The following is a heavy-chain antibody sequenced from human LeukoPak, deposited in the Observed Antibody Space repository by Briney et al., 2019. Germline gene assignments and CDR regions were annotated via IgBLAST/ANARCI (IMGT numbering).Heavy chain of an antibody. Sequence: GGSLRLSCAASGFTFSRYWMSWVRQAPGKGLEWVANIKQDGSEKYYVDSVKGRFTISRDNAKNSLYLQMNSLRAEDTAVYYCARDGSGYSSGWPTPTDYYYYYMDVWGKGTMVTVSS. CDR2: IKQDGSEK. CDR3: ARDGSGYSSGWPTPTDYYYYYMDV. CDR1: GFTFSRYW. J-gene: IGHJ6*03. D-gene: IGHD6-19*01. V-gene: IGHV3-7*01.